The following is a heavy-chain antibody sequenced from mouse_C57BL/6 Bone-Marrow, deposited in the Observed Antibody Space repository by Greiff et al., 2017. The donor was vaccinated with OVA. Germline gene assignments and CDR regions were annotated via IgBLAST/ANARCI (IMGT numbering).Heavy chain of an antibody. J-gene: IGHJ2*01. V-gene: IGHV5-4*01. CDR1: GFTFSSYA. CDR3: ASYYYGSSYFDY. Sequence: EVHLVESGGGLVKPGGSLKLSCAASGFTFSSYAMSWVRQTPEKRLEWVATISDGGSYTYYPDNVKGRFTISRDNAKNNLYLQISHLKSEDTAMYYCASYYYGSSYFDYWGQGTTLTVSS. D-gene: IGHD1-1*01. CDR2: ISDGGSYT.